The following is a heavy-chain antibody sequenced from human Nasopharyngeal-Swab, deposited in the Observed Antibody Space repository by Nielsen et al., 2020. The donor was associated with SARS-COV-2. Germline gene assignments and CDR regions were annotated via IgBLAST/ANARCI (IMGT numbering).Heavy chain of an antibody. CDR1: GFPFSSYG. D-gene: IGHD3-9*01. J-gene: IGHJ4*02. Sequence: GSLKISCAASGFPFSSYGMHWVRQAPGKGLEWVAVISYDGSNKYYADSVKGRFTISRDNSKNTLYLQMNSLRAEDTAVYYCAKEFFLVSGATDYWGQGTLVTVSS. V-gene: IGHV3-30*18. CDR3: AKEFFLVSGATDY. CDR2: ISYDGSNK.